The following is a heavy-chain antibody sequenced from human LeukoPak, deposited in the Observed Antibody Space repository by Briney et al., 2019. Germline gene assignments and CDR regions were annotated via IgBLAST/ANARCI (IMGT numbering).Heavy chain of an antibody. CDR1: GFTFSSYS. CDR3: ARALWADIVVVPAAILPLDY. D-gene: IGHD2-2*02. V-gene: IGHV3-21*01. Sequence: GGSLRLSCAASGFTFSSYSMNWVRQAPGKGLEWVSSISSSSSYIYYADSVKGRFTISRDNAKNSLYLQMNSLRAEDTAVYYCARALWADIVVVPAAILPLDYWGQGTLVTVPS. CDR2: ISSSSSYI. J-gene: IGHJ4*02.